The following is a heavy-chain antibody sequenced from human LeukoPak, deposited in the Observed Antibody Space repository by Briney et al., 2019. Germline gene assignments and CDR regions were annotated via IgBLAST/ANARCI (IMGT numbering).Heavy chain of an antibody. CDR1: GGSISSSSYY. V-gene: IGHV4-39*07. CDR3: ARLAVAGGDAFDI. Sequence: ETLSLTCTVSGGSISSSSYYWGWIRQPPGKGLEWIGSIYYSGSTYYNPSLKSRVTISVDTSKNQFSLKLSSVTAADTAVYYCARLAVAGGDAFDIWGQGTMVTVSS. J-gene: IGHJ3*02. D-gene: IGHD6-19*01. CDR2: IYYSGST.